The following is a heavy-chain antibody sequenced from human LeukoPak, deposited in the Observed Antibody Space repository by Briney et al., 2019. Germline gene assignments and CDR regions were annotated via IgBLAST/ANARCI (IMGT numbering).Heavy chain of an antibody. J-gene: IGHJ4*02. CDR2: INSDGSGT. CDR1: GFTFSRYW. Sequence: GGSLRLSCAASGFTFSRYWMHWVRQAPGKGLVWVSRINSDGSGTSYADSVKGRFTISRDNARNTLYLLMSSLRAEDSAIYYCVRYRPAPAWGQGTLVTVAS. V-gene: IGHV3-74*01. CDR3: VRYRPAPA. D-gene: IGHD3-16*02.